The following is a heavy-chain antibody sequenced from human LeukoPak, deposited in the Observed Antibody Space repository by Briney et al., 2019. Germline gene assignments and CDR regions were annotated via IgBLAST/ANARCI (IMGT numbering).Heavy chain of an antibody. V-gene: IGHV3-30-3*01. CDR2: ISHDGSNK. CDR3: ARDPKPGTYYDFWSGYYPNYGMDV. Sequence: GGSLRLSCIVSGFTFSSYAMHWVHQAPGKGLEWVAVISHDGSNKYYADSVKGRFTISRDKSKNTLYLQMNNLRAEDTAVYYCARDPKPGTYYDFWSGYYPNYGMDVWGQGTTVTVSS. CDR1: GFTFSSYA. D-gene: IGHD3-3*01. J-gene: IGHJ6*02.